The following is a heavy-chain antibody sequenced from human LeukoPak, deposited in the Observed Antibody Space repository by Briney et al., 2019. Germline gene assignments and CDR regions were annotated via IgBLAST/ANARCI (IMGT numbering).Heavy chain of an antibody. D-gene: IGHD4/OR15-4a*01. V-gene: IGHV3-53*01. CDR1: GFTVSSNY. J-gene: IGHJ6*02. Sequence: PGGSLRRSCAASGFTVSSNYMSWVRQAPGKGLVWVSVIYSGGSTYYADSVEGRFTISRDNYKNKLYLQMNSLRAADTAVYYCASAKKYYYYGMDVWGQGTTVTVSS. CDR3: ASAKKYYYYGMDV. CDR2: IYSGGST.